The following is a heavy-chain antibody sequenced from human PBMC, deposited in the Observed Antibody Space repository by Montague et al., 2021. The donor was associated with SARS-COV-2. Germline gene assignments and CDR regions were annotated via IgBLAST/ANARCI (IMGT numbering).Heavy chain of an antibody. D-gene: IGHD3-10*01. J-gene: IGHJ4*02. CDR3: TRLPRGSGTWGYFDY. V-gene: IGHV4-59*08. CDR2: MHDSGTA. Sequence: SETLSLTCTVSDGSIRSYYWNWMRQTPGTGLGWIGYMHDSGTANYNPYLRSRVTVMVDASRNQFSLELSSVTAADTAMYYCTRLPRGSGTWGYFDYWGQGTLVTVSS. CDR1: DGSIRSYY.